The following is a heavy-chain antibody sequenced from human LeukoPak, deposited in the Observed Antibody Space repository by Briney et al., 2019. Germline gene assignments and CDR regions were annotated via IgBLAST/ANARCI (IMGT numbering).Heavy chain of an antibody. V-gene: IGHV1-18*01. J-gene: IGHJ5*02. Sequence: ASVKVSCKASGYTFTSYGISWVRQAPGQGLEWMGWISAYNSNTNYAQKLQGRVTMTTDTSTSTAYMELRSLRSDDTAVYYCARASVAAAEDWFDPWGQGTLVTVSS. D-gene: IGHD6-13*01. CDR1: GYTFTSYG. CDR3: ARASVAAAEDWFDP. CDR2: ISAYNSNT.